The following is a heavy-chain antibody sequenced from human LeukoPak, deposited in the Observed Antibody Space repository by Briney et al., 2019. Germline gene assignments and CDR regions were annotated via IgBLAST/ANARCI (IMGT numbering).Heavy chain of an antibody. V-gene: IGHV3-23*01. CDR1: GFTFSSYA. CDR2: ISGGGGST. D-gene: IGHD3-10*01. J-gene: IGHJ4*02. Sequence: GGSLRLSCAASGFTFSSYAMSWVRQAPGKGLEWVSTISGGGGSTYYVDSVKGRFTISRDNAKSSLYLQMNSLRAEDTAVYFCARGGVDYYGSGTYYLMYYFDYWGQGALVTVSS. CDR3: ARGGVDYYGSGTYYLMYYFDY.